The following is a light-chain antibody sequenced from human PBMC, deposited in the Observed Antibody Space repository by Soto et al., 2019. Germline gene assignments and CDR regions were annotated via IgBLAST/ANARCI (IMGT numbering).Light chain of an antibody. J-gene: IGKJ1*01. CDR3: QQYTNWPKT. Sequence: DIVMTQTPLSLSVTPGQPASISCKSSQSLLHSDGKTYLYWYQQKPGQAPRLLIYGASTRATGIPERFSGSGSGTEFTLTISSLQSEDFAVYYCQQYTNWPKTFGQGTKVDIK. V-gene: IGKV2-29*01. CDR2: GAS. CDR1: QSLLHSDGKTY.